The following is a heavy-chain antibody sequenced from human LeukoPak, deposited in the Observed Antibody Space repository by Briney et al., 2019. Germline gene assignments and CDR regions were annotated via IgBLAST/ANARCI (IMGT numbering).Heavy chain of an antibody. CDR1: GGSISSRSYY. Sequence: SETLSLTCTVSGGSISSRSYYWGWIRQPPGEGLEWIGIIYYSGSTYQNPSLKSRVTLSVDASKNQFSLKLSSVTAAGTAVFYCARLSYCNGGTCFYDYWGQGTLVTVSS. CDR2: IYYSGST. V-gene: IGHV4-39*01. CDR3: ARLSYCNGGTCFYDY. D-gene: IGHD2-15*01. J-gene: IGHJ4*02.